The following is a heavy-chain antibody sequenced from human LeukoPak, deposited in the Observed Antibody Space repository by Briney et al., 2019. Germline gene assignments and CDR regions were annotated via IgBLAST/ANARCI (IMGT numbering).Heavy chain of an antibody. V-gene: IGHV3-48*01. D-gene: IGHD3-10*01. CDR3: ARVAPGHDIGRGYFDY. CDR2: ITSSSGTI. J-gene: IGHJ4*02. Sequence: GGSPRLSCAASGYTFSIYSMNWVRQAPGKGLEWISYITSSSGTIYYTDSVKGRFTISRDNAKNSLYLQMSSLRAEDTAVYYCARVAPGHDIGRGYFDYWGQGTLVTVSS. CDR1: GYTFSIYS.